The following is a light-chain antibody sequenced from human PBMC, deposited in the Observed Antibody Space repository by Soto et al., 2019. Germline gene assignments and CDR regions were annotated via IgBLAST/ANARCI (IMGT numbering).Light chain of an antibody. J-gene: IGKJ1*01. V-gene: IGKV1-5*03. Sequence: DIQMTQSPSTLSASVGDRVTITCRASQSISSWLAWYQQKPGKAPKLLIYKASTLESGVPSNFSGSGSGTEFSLTISSLQPEDFATYYCQQYNAYSEAVGQGTKVDIK. CDR2: KAS. CDR1: QSISSW. CDR3: QQYNAYSEA.